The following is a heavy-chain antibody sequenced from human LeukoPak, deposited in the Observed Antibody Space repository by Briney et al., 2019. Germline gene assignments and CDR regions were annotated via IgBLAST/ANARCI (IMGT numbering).Heavy chain of an antibody. CDR1: GFTFRTYW. CDR2: IHPDGIEK. Sequence: GGSLRLSCAASGFTFRTYWMSWVRQAPGKGLEWVANIHPDGIEKYHVDSVKGRFTIFRDNARNLLYLQVSSLRADDTAVYYCSRGDDFSGDSWGQGTLVTVSS. V-gene: IGHV3-7*04. J-gene: IGHJ5*01. CDR3: SRGDDFSGDS. D-gene: IGHD2-21*02.